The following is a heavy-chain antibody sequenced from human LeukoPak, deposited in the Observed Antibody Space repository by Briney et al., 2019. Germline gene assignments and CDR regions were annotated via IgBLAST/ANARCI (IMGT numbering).Heavy chain of an antibody. V-gene: IGHV3-7*01. D-gene: IGHD6-13*01. Sequence: GGSLRLSCAASGFTFSSYWMSWVHQAPGKGLEWVANIKQDGSEKYYVDSVKGRFTISRDNAKNSLYLQMNSLRAEDTAVYYCARDYGSSWSDYWGQGTLVTVSS. CDR2: IKQDGSEK. J-gene: IGHJ4*02. CDR1: GFTFSSYW. CDR3: ARDYGSSWSDY.